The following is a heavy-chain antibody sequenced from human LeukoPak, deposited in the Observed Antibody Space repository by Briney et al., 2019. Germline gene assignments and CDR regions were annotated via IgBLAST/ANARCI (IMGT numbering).Heavy chain of an antibody. J-gene: IGHJ6*03. Sequence: GGSLRLSCAASGFTFSSYWMSWVRQAPGKGLEWVANIKQDGSEKYYVDSVKGRFTISRDNAKNSLYLQMNSLRAEDTAVYYCARDRQYSSSYYYYYYMDVWGKGTTVTVPS. CDR3: ARDRQYSSSYYYYYYMDV. CDR1: GFTFSSYW. CDR2: IKQDGSEK. D-gene: IGHD6-13*01. V-gene: IGHV3-7*01.